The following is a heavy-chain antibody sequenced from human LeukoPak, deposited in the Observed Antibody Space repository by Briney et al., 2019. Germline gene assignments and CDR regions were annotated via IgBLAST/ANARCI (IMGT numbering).Heavy chain of an antibody. J-gene: IGHJ3*02. CDR1: GFTFSSYS. CDR2: ISSSSSYI. CDR3: ASYGDFDAFDI. Sequence: PGGSLRLSCAASGFTFSSYSMNWVRQAPGKGLEWVSSISSSSSYIYYADSVKGRFTISRDNAKNSLYLQMNSLRAEDTAVYYCASYGDFDAFDIWGQGTMVTVPS. D-gene: IGHD4-17*01. V-gene: IGHV3-21*01.